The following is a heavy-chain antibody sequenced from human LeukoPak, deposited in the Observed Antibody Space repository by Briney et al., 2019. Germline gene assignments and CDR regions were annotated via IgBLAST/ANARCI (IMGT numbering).Heavy chain of an antibody. CDR1: GVSISSSKYY. CDR3: ARQTSTRGSFFDWIYSPDI. J-gene: IGHJ4*02. V-gene: IGHV4-39*01. CDR2: IYYRGTT. Sequence: SETLSLTCTVSGVSISSSKYYWGWIRQPPGKGLEWIGTIYYRGTTYFNPSLKSRVTIFADTSKRQFSLNLRSVTAADTAVYYCARQTSTRGSFFDWIYSPDIWGQGILVTVS. D-gene: IGHD3-9*01.